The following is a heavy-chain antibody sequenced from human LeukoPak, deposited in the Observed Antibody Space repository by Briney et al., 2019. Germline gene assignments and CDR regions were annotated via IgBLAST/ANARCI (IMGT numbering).Heavy chain of an antibody. CDR3: ARDRGGTA. J-gene: IGHJ5*02. V-gene: IGHV3-48*02. Sequence: GGSLTLFCAPSGLTFNSYGMKWVRHAPGEGREWLSYISSSSNAIYYADSVRRRFTISRDNAKNSLYLQMNSLRDEDTAVYYCARDRGGTAWGQGTLVTVSS. CDR1: GLTFNSYG. CDR2: ISSSSNAI. D-gene: IGHD3/OR15-3a*01.